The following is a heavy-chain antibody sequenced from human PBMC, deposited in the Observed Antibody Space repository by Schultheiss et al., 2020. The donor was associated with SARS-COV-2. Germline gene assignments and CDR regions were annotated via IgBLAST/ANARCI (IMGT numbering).Heavy chain of an antibody. CDR1: GYTFTSYA. CDR3: ARGGRVVPAAIGLDNYYYDGMDV. J-gene: IGHJ6*02. D-gene: IGHD2-2*01. CDR2: ISAYNGDT. V-gene: IGHV1-18*01. Sequence: ASVKVSCKASGYTFTSYAITWVRQAPGQGLEWMGWISAYNGDTNYGQKLQGRVTMTTDTSTSTVHMELRSLTSDDTAVYYCARGGRVVPAAIGLDNYYYDGMDVWGQGTTVTVSS.